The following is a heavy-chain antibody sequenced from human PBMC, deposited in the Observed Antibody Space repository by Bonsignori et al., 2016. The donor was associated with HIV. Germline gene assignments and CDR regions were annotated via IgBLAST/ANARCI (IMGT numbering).Heavy chain of an antibody. CDR3: ARRDYDFWSGYWARGTNWFDP. Sequence: SETLSLTCAVSGYSISSGYYWGWIRQPPGKGLEWIGSIYHSGSTYYNPSLKSRVTISVDTSKNQFSLKLSSVTAADTAVYYCARRDYDFWSGYWARGTNWFDPWGQGTLVTVSS. CDR2: IYHSGST. V-gene: IGHV4-38-2*01. CDR1: GYSISSGYY. J-gene: IGHJ5*02. D-gene: IGHD3-3*01.